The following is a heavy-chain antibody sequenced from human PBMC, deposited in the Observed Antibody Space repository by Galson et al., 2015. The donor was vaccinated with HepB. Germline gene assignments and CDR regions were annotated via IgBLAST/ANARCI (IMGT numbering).Heavy chain of an antibody. CDR1: GASTSSSSYY. D-gene: IGHD4-17*01. CDR3: VRGSILRYFDY. CDR2: VYYSGVT. J-gene: IGHJ4*02. V-gene: IGHV4-39*07. Sequence: ETLSLTCSVSGASTSSSSYYWNWVRQSPGKGLEWIGSVYYSGVTYYNPSLKSRVTISVDTSKNQFSLRLTSVTAADTAVYYCVRGSILRYFDYWGQGTLVTVSS.